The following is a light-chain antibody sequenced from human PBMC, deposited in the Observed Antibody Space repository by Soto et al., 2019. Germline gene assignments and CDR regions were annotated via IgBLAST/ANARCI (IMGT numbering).Light chain of an antibody. CDR2: DTS. CDR3: QQRRELFS. CDR1: QSVGTS. V-gene: IGKV3-11*01. Sequence: EIVVTQCPATLSLPPGERAILSCRTSQSVGTSLAWYQQKPGQAPRLLVLDTSNSATGIPARLSRSGSGTAFTLTIGSLEPEDFAVYYCQQRRELFSFGGGAKVEIK. J-gene: IGKJ4*01.